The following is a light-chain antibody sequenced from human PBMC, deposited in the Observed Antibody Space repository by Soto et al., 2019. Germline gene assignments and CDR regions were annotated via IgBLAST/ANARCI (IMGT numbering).Light chain of an antibody. Sequence: DIQMTQSPSTLSASVGDRVTITCRASQSISSWLAWYQQKPGTAPKLPIYKASSLQSGVPSRFSGSGSGTEFTLTISSLQPDDFATYYGQQYSSYAYTFGQGTKLEIK. CDR2: KAS. J-gene: IGKJ2*01. CDR1: QSISSW. CDR3: QQYSSYAYT. V-gene: IGKV1-5*03.